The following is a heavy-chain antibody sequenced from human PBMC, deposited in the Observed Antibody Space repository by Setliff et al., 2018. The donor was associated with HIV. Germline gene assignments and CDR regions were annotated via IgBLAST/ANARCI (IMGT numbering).Heavy chain of an antibody. CDR1: GGSINSGSYY. CDR2: VYHTGST. Sequence: LSLTCSVSGGSINSGSYYWNWIRQPPGKGLEWIGNVYHTGSTYYNPSLKSRVTISVDTSKNQFSLKLSSVIAADTAVYYCARHAAGPDGPFDYWGQGTLVTVSS. CDR3: ARHAAGPDGPFDY. J-gene: IGHJ4*02. V-gene: IGHV4-39*01.